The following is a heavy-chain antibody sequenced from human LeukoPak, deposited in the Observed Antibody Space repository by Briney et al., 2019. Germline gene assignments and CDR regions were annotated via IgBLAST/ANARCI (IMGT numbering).Heavy chain of an antibody. D-gene: IGHD3-16*02. V-gene: IGHV4-38-2*02. Sequence: PSETLSLTCTVSGYSISSDYYWGWIRQPPGKGLEWIGTIYHSGSTYYNPSLKSRVTISVDTSTNQFSLKLTSVTAADTAVYYCARYDVWGSYRAFDYWGQGTLVTVSS. CDR3: ARYDVWGSYRAFDY. CDR2: IYHSGST. J-gene: IGHJ4*02. CDR1: GYSISSDYY.